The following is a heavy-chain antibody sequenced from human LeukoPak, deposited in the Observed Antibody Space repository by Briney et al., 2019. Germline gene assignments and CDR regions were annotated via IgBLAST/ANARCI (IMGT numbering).Heavy chain of an antibody. Sequence: PGGSLRLSCAASGFTFSSYAMSWVRQAPGKGPEWVSGITASGDRTFYGDSVRGRFTMSRDNSKNTVYLQMNSLRVDDTAVYYCARRDIVVVVSASDYWGQGTLVTVSS. V-gene: IGHV3-23*01. J-gene: IGHJ4*02. CDR3: ARRDIVVVVSASDY. CDR2: ITASGDRT. D-gene: IGHD2-15*01. CDR1: GFTFSSYA.